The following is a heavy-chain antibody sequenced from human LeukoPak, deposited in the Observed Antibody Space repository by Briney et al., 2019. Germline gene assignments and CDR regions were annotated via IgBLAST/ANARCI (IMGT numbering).Heavy chain of an antibody. J-gene: IGHJ5*02. V-gene: IGHV4-59*01. CDR2: IYYSGRN. CDR3: VRHGTSGTNLNWFHP. Sequence: ESLSDTCTVPLGSLRRFCCCSIRPPPGKGVEWICYIYYSGRNNYNPFLKSRVTISVDTSKNQDYLDLSSVTAADRAVYYCVRHGTSGTNLNWFHPWGRGTLLSVPS. D-gene: IGHD1-1*01. CDR1: LGSLRRFC.